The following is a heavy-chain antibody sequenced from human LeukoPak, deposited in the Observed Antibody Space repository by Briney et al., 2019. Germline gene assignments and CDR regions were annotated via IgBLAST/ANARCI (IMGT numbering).Heavy chain of an antibody. Sequence: SETLSLTCAVSGYSISSGYYWGWIRQPPGKGLEWIGTIYHSGSTYYNPSLKSRVTISVDTSKNQFSLELTSVTAADTAVYYCGRLWEGCSGGRCLIDYWGQGTLVTVSS. CDR2: IYHSGST. J-gene: IGHJ4*02. CDR1: GYSISSGYY. V-gene: IGHV4-38-2*01. D-gene: IGHD2-15*01. CDR3: GRLWEGCSGGRCLIDY.